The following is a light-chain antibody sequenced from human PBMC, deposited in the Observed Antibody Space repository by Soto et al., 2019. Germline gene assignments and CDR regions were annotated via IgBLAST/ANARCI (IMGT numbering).Light chain of an antibody. J-gene: IGLJ2*01. CDR3: SSYTVSSTL. CDR1: SGDVGGYDY. CDR2: DVT. V-gene: IGLV2-14*03. Sequence: QSALTQPASVSGSPGQSITISCNESSGDVGGYDYVSWYQQLPGKAPKLMIYDVTNRPSGVSNRFSGSKSDNTASLTISGLQAEDEADYYCSSYTVSSTLFGGGTKLTVL.